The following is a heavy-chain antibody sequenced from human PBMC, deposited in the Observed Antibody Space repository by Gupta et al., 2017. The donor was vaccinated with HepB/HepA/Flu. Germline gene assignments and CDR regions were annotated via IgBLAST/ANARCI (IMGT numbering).Heavy chain of an antibody. V-gene: IGHV3-30-3*01. CDR3: ARDLEWLSKGYYYGMDV. D-gene: IGHD6-19*01. Sequence: QVQLVESGGGVVQPGRSLRLSCAASGFPFSSYFMHWVRPAPGKGLEWVAIMSYDGSNKNYADSVKGRFTISRDNPKNTLYLQMNSLRTEDTGVYYCARDLEWLSKGYYYGMDVWGQGTTVTVSS. CDR1: GFPFSSYF. J-gene: IGHJ6*02. CDR2: MSYDGSNK.